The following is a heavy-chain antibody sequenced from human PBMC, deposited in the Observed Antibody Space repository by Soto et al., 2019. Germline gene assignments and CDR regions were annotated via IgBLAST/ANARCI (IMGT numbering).Heavy chain of an antibody. CDR3: ARIESPDYGGNTNWFDP. D-gene: IGHD4-17*01. J-gene: IGHJ5*02. CDR2: ISAYNGNT. V-gene: IGHV1-18*01. Sequence: ASVKVSCKASGYTFTSYGISWVRQAPGQGLEWMGWISAYNGNTNYAQKLQGRVTMTTDTSTSTAYMELRSLRSDDTAVYYCARIESPDYGGNTNWFDPWGQGTLVTVSS. CDR1: GYTFTSYG.